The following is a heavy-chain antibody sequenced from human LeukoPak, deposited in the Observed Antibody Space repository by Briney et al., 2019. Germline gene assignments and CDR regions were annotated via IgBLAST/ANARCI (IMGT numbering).Heavy chain of an antibody. CDR3: AKDGADSSSYGMDV. V-gene: IGHV3-30*18. Sequence: GRSLRLSCAASGFTFSSYGMHWVRQAPGKGLEWVAVISYDGSNKYYADSVKGRLTISRDNSKNTLYLQMNSLRAEDTAVYYCAKDGADSSSYGMDVWGQGTTVTVSS. D-gene: IGHD6-13*01. CDR2: ISYDGSNK. CDR1: GFTFSSYG. J-gene: IGHJ6*02.